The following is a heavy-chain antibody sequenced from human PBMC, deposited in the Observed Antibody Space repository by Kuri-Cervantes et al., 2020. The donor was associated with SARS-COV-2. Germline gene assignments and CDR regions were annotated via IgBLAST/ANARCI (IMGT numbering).Heavy chain of an antibody. D-gene: IGHD6-19*01. V-gene: IGHV3-30*09. J-gene: IGHJ4*01. Sequence: GGSLRLSCAASGFTFSNFPIHWVRQSPGMGLESVAVISFDGRQQFYADSVKGRFAISRDNSMNTLYLQMNSLRPEDTALYYCARDVAGDLDYWGQGTLVTVSS. CDR1: GFTFSNFP. CDR3: ARDVAGDLDY. CDR2: ISFDGRQQ.